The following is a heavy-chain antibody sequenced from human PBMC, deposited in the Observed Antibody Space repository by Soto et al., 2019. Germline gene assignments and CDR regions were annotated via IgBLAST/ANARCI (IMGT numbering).Heavy chain of an antibody. D-gene: IGHD1-7*01. CDR3: ARVPLELNYFDY. CDR2: IYYSGSS. V-gene: IGHV4-31*03. Sequence: SETLSLTCTVSGGSIRSAFYYWSWIRQHPGKGLEWIGSIYYSGSSYYNPSLKSRITISLDTSKNRFSLNLSSVTAADTAVYYCARVPLELNYFDYWGQGTLVTVSS. J-gene: IGHJ4*02. CDR1: GGSIRSAFYY.